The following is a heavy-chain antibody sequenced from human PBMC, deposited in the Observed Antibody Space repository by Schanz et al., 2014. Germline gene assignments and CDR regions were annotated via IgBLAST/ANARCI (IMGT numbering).Heavy chain of an antibody. CDR2: ISPYNGNT. V-gene: IGHV1-18*01. CDR1: GYFFSSYG. Sequence: QVQLVQSWAEVKGPGASVKVSCKASGYFFSSYGISWVRQAPGQGLEWMGWISPYNGNTKYAEKLEDRVTMTTDISTSTAYMQLRSLTSDDTAVYYCARGGGPEDVFDIWGQGTILTVSS. J-gene: IGHJ3*02. CDR3: ARGGGPEDVFDI. D-gene: IGHD5-12*01.